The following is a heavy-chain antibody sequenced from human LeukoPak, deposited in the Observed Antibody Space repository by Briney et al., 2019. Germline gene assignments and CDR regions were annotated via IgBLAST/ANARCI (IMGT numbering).Heavy chain of an antibody. CDR1: GGSFSGYY. CDR3: ARGGRGSYYYYYGMDV. CDR2: INHSGST. D-gene: IGHD1-26*01. Sequence: SETLSLTCAVYGGSFSGYYWSWIRQPPGKGLEWIGEINHSGSTNYNPSLRSRVTISVDTSKNQFSLKLSSVTAADTAVYYCARGGRGSYYYYYGMDVWGQGTTVTASS. J-gene: IGHJ6*02. V-gene: IGHV4-34*01.